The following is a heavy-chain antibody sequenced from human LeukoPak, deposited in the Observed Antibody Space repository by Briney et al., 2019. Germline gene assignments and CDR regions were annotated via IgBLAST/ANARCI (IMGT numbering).Heavy chain of an antibody. V-gene: IGHV4-39*01. CDR2: IYYSGST. J-gene: IGHJ6*03. D-gene: IGHD3-3*01. CDR3: ASFWSGYKPYYYMDV. CDR1: GGSISSSSYY. Sequence: SETLSLTCTVSGGSISSSSYYWGWIRQPPGKGLEWIGSIYYSGSTYYNPSLKSRVTISVDTSKNQFSLKLSSVTAADTAVYYCASFWSGYKPYYYMDVWGKGTTVTVSS.